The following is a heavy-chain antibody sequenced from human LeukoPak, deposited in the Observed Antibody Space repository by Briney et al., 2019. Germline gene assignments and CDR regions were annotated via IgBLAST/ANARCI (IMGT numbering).Heavy chain of an antibody. CDR1: GFTFSSYA. D-gene: IGHD3-10*01. V-gene: IGHV3-30*04. J-gene: IGHJ4*02. Sequence: GGSLRLSCAASGFTFSSYAMHWVRQAPGKGLEWVAVISYDGSNKYYADSVKGRFTISRDNSKNTLYLQMNSLRAEDTAVYYCASLGNYYGSGSYNGYWGQGTLVTVSS. CDR3: ASLGNYYGSGSYNGY. CDR2: ISYDGSNK.